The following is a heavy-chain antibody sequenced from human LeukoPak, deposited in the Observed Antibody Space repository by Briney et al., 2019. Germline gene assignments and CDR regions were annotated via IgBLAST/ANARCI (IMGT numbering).Heavy chain of an antibody. Sequence: ASVKVSCKASGYTFTSYYMHWVRQAPGQGLEWMGIINPSGGSTSYAQKFQGRVTMTRDTSTSTVYMELSSLRSEDTAVYYCARDKDTAMVWYRFDPWGQGTLVTVTS. J-gene: IGHJ5*02. D-gene: IGHD5-18*01. V-gene: IGHV1-46*01. CDR3: ARDKDTAMVWYRFDP. CDR1: GYTFTSYY. CDR2: INPSGGST.